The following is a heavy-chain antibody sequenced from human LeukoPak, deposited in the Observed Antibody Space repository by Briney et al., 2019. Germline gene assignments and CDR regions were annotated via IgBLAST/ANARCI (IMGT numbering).Heavy chain of an antibody. CDR2: ISSSGSTI. CDR1: GFTFSDYY. D-gene: IGHD6-13*01. J-gene: IGHJ4*02. V-gene: IGHV3-11*01. Sequence: PGESLRLSCAASGFTFSDYYMSWIRQAPGKGLERVSYISSSGSTIYYADSVKGRFTITRDNAKNSLYRQMNSLRAEDTAVYYCARGAESYSSSWADYWGQGTLVTV. CDR3: ARGAESYSSSWADY.